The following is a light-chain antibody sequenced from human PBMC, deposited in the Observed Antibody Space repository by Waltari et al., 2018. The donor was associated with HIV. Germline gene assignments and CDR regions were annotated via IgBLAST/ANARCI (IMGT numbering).Light chain of an antibody. CDR3: ASWDSSLSVL. J-gene: IGLJ2*01. Sequence: QSVLTQPPSVSAAPGQQVTISCSGRISNIGNNSVSWYQHPPGTAPKLLIYGDDMRYPGIPDRISASKSGTSATLAITGLQTGDEADYYCASWDSSLSVLFGGGTKLAVL. V-gene: IGLV1-51*02. CDR2: GDD. CDR1: ISNIGNNS.